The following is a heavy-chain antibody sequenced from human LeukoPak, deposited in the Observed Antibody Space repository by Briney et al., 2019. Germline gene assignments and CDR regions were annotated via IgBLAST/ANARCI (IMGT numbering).Heavy chain of an antibody. CDR1: GYSFTNNW. CDR2: IYPGDSDT. D-gene: IGHD1-14*01. V-gene: IGHV5-51*01. CDR3: ARPSGGYNREFDY. J-gene: IGHJ4*02. Sequence: GESLNISCKGSGYSFTNNWIGWVRQMPGKGLEWMGLIYPGDSDTRYSPSFQGQVTISADKSISTAYLQWSSLKASDTAIYYCARPSGGYNREFDYWGQGTLVTVSS.